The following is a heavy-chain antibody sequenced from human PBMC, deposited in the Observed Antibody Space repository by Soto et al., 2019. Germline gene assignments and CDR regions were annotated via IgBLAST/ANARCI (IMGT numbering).Heavy chain of an antibody. Sequence: ASLKVSWKASGYTFTSYGISWLRQAPGQGLEWMGWINPNSGGTNYAQKFQGRGTVTRDTPTSTAYMELSRLTSDDTAVYYCARSLTEGYCTLNGCYTRTLYGTDARGQATTVTV. J-gene: IGHJ6*02. D-gene: IGHD2-2*02. CDR1: GYTFTSYG. V-gene: IGHV1-2*02. CDR3: ARSLTEGYCTLNGCYTRTLYGTDA. CDR2: INPNSGGT.